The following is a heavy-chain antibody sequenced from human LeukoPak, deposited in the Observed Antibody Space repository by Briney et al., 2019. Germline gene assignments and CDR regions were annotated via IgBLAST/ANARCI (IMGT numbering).Heavy chain of an antibody. CDR2: IYTSGST. Sequence: ETLSLTCTVSGGSISSYYWSWIRQPAGKGLEWIGRIYTSGSTNYNPSLKSRVTMSVDTSKNQFSLKLSSVTAADTAVYYCARVKYYDFWSGYYPYYYYGMDVWGQGTTVTVSS. D-gene: IGHD3-3*01. J-gene: IGHJ6*02. V-gene: IGHV4-4*07. CDR1: GGSISSYY. CDR3: ARVKYYDFWSGYYPYYYYGMDV.